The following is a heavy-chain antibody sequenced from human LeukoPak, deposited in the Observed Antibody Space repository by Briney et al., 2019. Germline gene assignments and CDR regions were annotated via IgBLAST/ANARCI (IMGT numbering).Heavy chain of an antibody. V-gene: IGHV1-2*02. Sequence: ASVKVSCKASGYTFTGYYMHWVRQAPGQGLEWMGWINPNSGGTNYAQKFQGRVTMTRDTSISTAYMELSRLRSDDTAVYYCARDLQAAAGTAVDYWGQGTLVTVSS. CDR1: GYTFTGYY. CDR3: ARDLQAAAGTAVDY. J-gene: IGHJ4*02. CDR2: INPNSGGT. D-gene: IGHD6-13*01.